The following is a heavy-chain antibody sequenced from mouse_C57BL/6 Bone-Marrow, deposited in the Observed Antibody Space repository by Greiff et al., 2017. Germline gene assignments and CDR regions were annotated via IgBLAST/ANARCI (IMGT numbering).Heavy chain of an antibody. J-gene: IGHJ4*01. Sequence: VKLQQPGAELVKPGASVKLSCKASGYTFTSYWMHWVKQRPGQGLEWIGMIHPNSGSTNYNEKFKSKATLTVDKSSSTAYMQLSSLTSEDSAVYYCARSLLLHRAMDYWGQGTSVTVSS. CDR2: IHPNSGST. CDR1: GYTFTSYW. V-gene: IGHV1-64*01. CDR3: ARSLLLHRAMDY. D-gene: IGHD1-1*01.